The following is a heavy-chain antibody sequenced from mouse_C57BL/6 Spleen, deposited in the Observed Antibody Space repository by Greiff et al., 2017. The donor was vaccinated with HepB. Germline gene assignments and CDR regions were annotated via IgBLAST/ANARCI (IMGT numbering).Heavy chain of an antibody. CDR3: ASAKFIPYFDY. CDR2: ISDGGSYT. Sequence: DVKLVESGGGLVKPGGSLKLSCAASGFTFSSYAMSWVRQTPEKRLEWVATISDGGSYTYYPDNVKGRFTISRDNAKNNLYLQMSHLKSEDTAMYYCASAKFIPYFDYWGQGPPPPVPS. D-gene: IGHD1-1*01. V-gene: IGHV5-4*03. J-gene: IGHJ2*01. CDR1: GFTFSSYA.